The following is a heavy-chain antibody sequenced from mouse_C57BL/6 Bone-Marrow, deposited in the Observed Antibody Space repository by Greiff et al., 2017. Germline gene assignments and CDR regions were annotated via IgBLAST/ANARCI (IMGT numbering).Heavy chain of an antibody. CDR3: ARQWLPFAY. Sequence: EVQLQQSGPELVKPGASVKISCKASGYTFTDYYMNWVKQSHGKSLEWIGDINPNNGGTSYNQKFKGKATLTVDKSSSTAYMEIRSLTSEDSAVYYCARQWLPFAYWGQGTLVTVSA. V-gene: IGHV1-26*01. CDR1: GYTFTDYY. J-gene: IGHJ3*01. CDR2: INPNNGGT. D-gene: IGHD2-2*01.